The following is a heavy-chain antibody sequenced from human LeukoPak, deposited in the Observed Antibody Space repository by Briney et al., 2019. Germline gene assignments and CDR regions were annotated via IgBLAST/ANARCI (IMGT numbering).Heavy chain of an antibody. Sequence: PGRSLRLSCAASGFTFSSYAMHWLRQAPGKGLEWVAVISYDGSNKYYADSVKARFTISRDNSKNTLYLQMNSLRAEDTAVYYCARGKAGRTEFDYWGQGTLVTVSS. CDR1: GFTFSSYA. CDR3: ARGKAGRTEFDY. J-gene: IGHJ4*02. D-gene: IGHD2-8*02. V-gene: IGHV3-30-3*01. CDR2: ISYDGSNK.